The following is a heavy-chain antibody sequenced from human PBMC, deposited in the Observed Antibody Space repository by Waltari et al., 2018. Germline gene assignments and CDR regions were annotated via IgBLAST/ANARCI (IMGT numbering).Heavy chain of an antibody. CDR2: INPDNGGT. J-gene: IGHJ4*02. Sequence: QVQLVQSGAEVKKPGASVKVSCKTPGYTFTDYYIHWVRQAPGQGLAWMGWINPDNGGTNYAQNFKGRVTMTRDTSISTAYMELSSLRADDTAIFYCATGSEVGGLHRASEYWGQGTLVTVSS. CDR1: GYTFTDYY. D-gene: IGHD1-26*01. V-gene: IGHV1-2*02. CDR3: ATGSEVGGLHRASEY.